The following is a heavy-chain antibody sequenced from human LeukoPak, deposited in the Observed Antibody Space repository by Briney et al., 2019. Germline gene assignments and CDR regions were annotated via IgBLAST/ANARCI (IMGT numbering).Heavy chain of an antibody. CDR2: ISSSSSTI. Sequence: GGSLRLSCAASGFTFSSYSMNWVRQAPGKGLEWVSYISSSSSTIYYADSVKGRFTISRDNAKNSLYLQMNSLRAEDTAVYYCARVVNGYSYGVYDYWGQGTLVTVSS. V-gene: IGHV3-48*01. D-gene: IGHD5-18*01. J-gene: IGHJ4*02. CDR3: ARVVNGYSYGVYDY. CDR1: GFTFSSYS.